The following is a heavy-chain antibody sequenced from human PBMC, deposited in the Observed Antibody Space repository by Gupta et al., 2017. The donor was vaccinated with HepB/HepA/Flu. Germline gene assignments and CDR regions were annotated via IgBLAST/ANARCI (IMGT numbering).Heavy chain of an antibody. J-gene: IGHJ4*02. CDR2: IYHSGST. Sequence: GKGLEWIGEIYHSGSTNYNPSLKSRVTISVDKSKNQFSLKLSSVTAADTAVYYCAREGSSPGGSFDYWGQGTLVTVSS. CDR3: AREGSSPGGSFDY. D-gene: IGHD6-13*01. V-gene: IGHV4-4*02.